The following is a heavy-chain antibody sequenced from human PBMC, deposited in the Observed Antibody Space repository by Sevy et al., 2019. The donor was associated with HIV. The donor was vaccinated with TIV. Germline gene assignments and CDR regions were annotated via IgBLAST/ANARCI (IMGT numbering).Heavy chain of an antibody. D-gene: IGHD2-2*02. CDR1: GFSLSTSGMC. J-gene: IGHJ6*02. Sequence: SGPTLVNPTQTLTLTCTFSGFSLSTSGMCVSWIRQPPGKALEWLARIDWDDDKYYSTSLKTRLTISKDTSKNQVVLTMTNMDPVDTATYYCARIRRTYCSSTSCYIGYHGMDVWGQGTTVTVSS. CDR3: ARIRRTYCSSTSCYIGYHGMDV. V-gene: IGHV2-70*11. CDR2: IDWDDDK.